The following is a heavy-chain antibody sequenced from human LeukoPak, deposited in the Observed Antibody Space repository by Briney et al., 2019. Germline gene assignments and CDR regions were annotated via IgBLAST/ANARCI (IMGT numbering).Heavy chain of an antibody. J-gene: IGHJ4*02. CDR3: ARRSSSGWYYVY. V-gene: IGHV1-69*04. Sequence: EASVKVSCKASGGTFSSYAISWVRQAPGQGLEWMGRIIPILGIANYAQKFQGRVTITADKSTSTAYMELSSLRSEDTAVYYCARRSSSGWYYVYWGQGTLVTVSS. CDR2: IIPILGIA. D-gene: IGHD6-19*01. CDR1: GGTFSSYA.